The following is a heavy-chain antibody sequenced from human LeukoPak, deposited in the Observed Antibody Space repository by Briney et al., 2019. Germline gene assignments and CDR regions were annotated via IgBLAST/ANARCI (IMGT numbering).Heavy chain of an antibody. CDR2: VYHGGST. V-gene: IGHV4-38-2*02. CDR3: ARVPYSGTYYVDS. D-gene: IGHD1-26*01. CDR1: GYSISSGYY. J-gene: IGHJ4*02. Sequence: KPSETLSLTCTVSGYSISSGYYWGWIRHPPGKGLGWIGRVYHGGSTYYNPSLSRRVTISGDTSKNQFSLKLSSVTDADTDVYYCARVPYSGTYYVDSWGQGTLVTVSS.